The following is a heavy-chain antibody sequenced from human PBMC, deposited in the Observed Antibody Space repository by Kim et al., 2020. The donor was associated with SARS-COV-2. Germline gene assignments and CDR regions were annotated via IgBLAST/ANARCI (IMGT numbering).Heavy chain of an antibody. J-gene: IGHJ4*02. CDR3: ARSPDIVATISLDY. Sequence: YSQQLQGRVTIPRDTSASTAYMELSSLRSEDTAVYYCARSPDIVATISLDYWGQGTLVTVSS. V-gene: IGHV1-3*01. D-gene: IGHD5-12*01.